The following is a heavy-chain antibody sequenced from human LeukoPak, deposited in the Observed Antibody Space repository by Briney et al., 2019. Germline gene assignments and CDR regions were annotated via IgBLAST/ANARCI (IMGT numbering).Heavy chain of an antibody. V-gene: IGHV3-23*01. Sequence: GGSLRLSCAASGFTFSSYAMSWARQAPGKGLEWVSAISGSGGSTYYADSVKGRFTISRDNSKNTLYLQMNSLRAEDTAVYYCAKGMDSSGWYLYFDYWGQGTLVTVSS. CDR3: AKGMDSSGWYLYFDY. CDR2: ISGSGGST. CDR1: GFTFSSYA. D-gene: IGHD6-19*01. J-gene: IGHJ4*02.